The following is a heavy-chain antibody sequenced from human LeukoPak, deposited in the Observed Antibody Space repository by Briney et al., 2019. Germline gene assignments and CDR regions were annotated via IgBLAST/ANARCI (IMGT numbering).Heavy chain of an antibody. CDR3: AKTLTPLRGGDY. Sequence: GRSPRLSCAASGFTFSSYGMHWVRQAPGKGLEWVAVISYDGSNKYYADSVKGRFTISRDNSKNTLYLQMNSLRAEDTAVYYCAKTLTPLRGGDYWGQGTLVTVSS. CDR1: GFTFSSYG. J-gene: IGHJ4*02. CDR2: ISYDGSNK. V-gene: IGHV3-30*18. D-gene: IGHD3-10*01.